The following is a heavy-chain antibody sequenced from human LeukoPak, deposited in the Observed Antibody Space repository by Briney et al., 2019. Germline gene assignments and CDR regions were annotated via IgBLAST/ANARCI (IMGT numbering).Heavy chain of an antibody. V-gene: IGHV3-23*01. Sequence: QPGGSLRLSCAVSGITLSNYGMSWVRQAPGKGLEWVAGISGSGGGTNYADSVKGRFIISRDNPKNTLYLQMNSLGAEDTAVYFCAKRGVVIRVILVGFHKEAYYFDSWGQGALVTVSS. CDR2: ISGSGGGT. J-gene: IGHJ4*02. D-gene: IGHD3-22*01. CDR3: AKRGVVIRVILVGFHKEAYYFDS. CDR1: GITLSNYG.